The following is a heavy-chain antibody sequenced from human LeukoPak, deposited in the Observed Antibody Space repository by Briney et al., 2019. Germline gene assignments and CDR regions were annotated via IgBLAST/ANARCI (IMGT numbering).Heavy chain of an antibody. D-gene: IGHD6-6*01. J-gene: IGHJ6*03. V-gene: IGHV1-2*02. CDR1: GYTFTGYY. CDR3: ARDYSSSSGIYYYYYYMDV. CDR2: INPNSGGT. Sequence: ASVKVSCKASGYTFTGYYMHWVRQAPGQGLEWMGWINPNSGGTNYAQKFQGRVTMTRDTSISAAYMELSRLRSDDTAVYYCARDYSSSSGIYYYYYYMDVWGKGTTVTVSS.